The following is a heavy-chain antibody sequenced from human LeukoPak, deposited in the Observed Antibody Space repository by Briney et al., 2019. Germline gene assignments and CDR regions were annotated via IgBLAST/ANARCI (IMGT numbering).Heavy chain of an antibody. Sequence: PGGSLRLSCAASGFTFNSYAMSWVRQAPGKGLEWVSSIGGSGDNTYYADSVKGRFTISRDNSKNTLYLQMSSLRAEDTALYYCATGAVAGNYWGRGTLVTVSS. J-gene: IGHJ4*02. V-gene: IGHV3-23*01. CDR1: GFTFNSYA. D-gene: IGHD6-19*01. CDR2: IGGSGDNT. CDR3: ATGAVAGNY.